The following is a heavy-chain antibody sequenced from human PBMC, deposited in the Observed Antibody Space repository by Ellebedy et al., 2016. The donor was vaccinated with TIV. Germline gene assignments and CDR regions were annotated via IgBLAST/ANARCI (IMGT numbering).Heavy chain of an antibody. CDR1: GFTFSSYS. Sequence: GESLKISCAASGFTFSSYSMNWVRQAPGKGLEWVSYISSSSSTIYYADSVKGRFTISRDNAKNSLYLQMNSLRDEDTAVYYCARETRGYSGYAYYYMDVWGKGTTVTVSS. CDR3: ARETRGYSGYAYYYMDV. CDR2: ISSSSSTI. D-gene: IGHD5-12*01. J-gene: IGHJ6*03. V-gene: IGHV3-48*02.